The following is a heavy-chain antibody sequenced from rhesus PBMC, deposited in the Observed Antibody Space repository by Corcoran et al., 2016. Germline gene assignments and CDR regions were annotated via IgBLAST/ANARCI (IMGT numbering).Heavy chain of an antibody. Sequence: QVQLQESGPGLVKPSETLSLTCAVSGGSISDSYYWNWVRQPPGKGLEWIGNIYGNSASTYYNPSLKSRVTISKDTSKNQFFLKLSSVTAADTAVYYCVGGAFDFWGQGLRVTVSS. CDR2: IYGNSAST. CDR1: GGSISDSYY. V-gene: IGHV4S9*01. CDR3: VGGAFDF. D-gene: IGHD3-34*01. J-gene: IGHJ3*01.